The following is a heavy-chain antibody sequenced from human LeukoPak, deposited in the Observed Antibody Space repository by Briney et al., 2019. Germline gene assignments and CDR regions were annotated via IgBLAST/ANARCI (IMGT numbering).Heavy chain of an antibody. J-gene: IGHJ1*01. D-gene: IGHD2-2*02. Sequence: SETLSLTCAVYGGSFSGYYWSWIRQPPGKGLEWIGEINHSGSTNYNPSLKSRVTTSVDTSKNQFSLKLSSVTAADTAVYYCASTNQPGYCSSTSCYTSHEYFQHWGQGTLVTVSS. V-gene: IGHV4-34*01. CDR3: ASTNQPGYCSSTSCYTSHEYFQH. CDR1: GGSFSGYY. CDR2: INHSGST.